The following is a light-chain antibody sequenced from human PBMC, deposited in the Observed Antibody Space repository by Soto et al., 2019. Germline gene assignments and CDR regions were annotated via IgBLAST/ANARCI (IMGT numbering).Light chain of an antibody. Sequence: EIVMTQSPATLSVSPGERVTLSCRASQSVSSYLAWYQQKPGQAPRLLIYDASSRATGIPVRFSGSGSGTEFTLTISSLQSADFGVYYCQQNKDWPGTFGQGTKVEIK. J-gene: IGKJ1*01. CDR2: DAS. CDR1: QSVSSY. V-gene: IGKV3-15*01. CDR3: QQNKDWPGT.